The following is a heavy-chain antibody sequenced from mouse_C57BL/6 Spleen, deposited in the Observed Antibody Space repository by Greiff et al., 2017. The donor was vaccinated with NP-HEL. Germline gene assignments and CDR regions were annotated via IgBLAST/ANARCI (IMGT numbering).Heavy chain of an antibody. CDR1: GFTFSDYG. CDR2: ISNLAYSI. CDR3: ARHGDYGSSYDYAMDY. V-gene: IGHV5-15*01. J-gene: IGHJ4*01. D-gene: IGHD1-1*01. Sequence: EVKLVESGGGLVQPGGSLKLSCAASGFTFSDYGMAWVRQAPRKGPEWVAFISNLAYSIYYADTVTGRFTISRENAKNTLYLEMSSLRSEDTAMYYCARHGDYGSSYDYAMDYWGQGTSVTVSS.